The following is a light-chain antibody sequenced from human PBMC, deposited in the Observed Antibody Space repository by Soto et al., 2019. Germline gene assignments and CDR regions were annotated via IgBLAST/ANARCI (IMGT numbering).Light chain of an antibody. V-gene: IGKV1-5*03. J-gene: IGKJ2*01. CDR1: QNIDVW. CDR3: QQYGGSSP. Sequence: DIQMTQSPSTLSASIGDRVAITCRASQNIDVWLAWYQQKPGKAPKLLIYMASRLESGVPPRFSGSGSGTAFTLTISSLQPDDFATYYCQQYGGSSPFGQGTKLEIK. CDR2: MAS.